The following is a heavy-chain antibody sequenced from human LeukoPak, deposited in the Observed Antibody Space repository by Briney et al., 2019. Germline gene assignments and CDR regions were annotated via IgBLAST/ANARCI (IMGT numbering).Heavy chain of an antibody. CDR3: ARKGYSGSYRYYFDY. Sequence: GGSLRLSCAASGFTFSSFGMHWVRQAPGKGLEWVALIWYDGSDKYYADSVKGRFTISRDNSKNTLYLQMNSLRAEDTAVYYCARKGYSGSYRYYFDYWGQGTLVTVSS. V-gene: IGHV3-33*08. J-gene: IGHJ4*02. CDR2: IWYDGSDK. CDR1: GFTFSSFG. D-gene: IGHD1-26*01.